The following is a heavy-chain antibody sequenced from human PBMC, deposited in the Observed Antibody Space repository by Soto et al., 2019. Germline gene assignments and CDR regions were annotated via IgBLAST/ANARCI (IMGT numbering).Heavy chain of an antibody. CDR2: IIPIFGTA. CDR3: ARGPYDSSGYFPYYHYYGMDV. D-gene: IGHD3-22*01. V-gene: IGHV1-69*13. Sequence: SVKVSCKASGGTFSSYAISWVRQAPGQGLEWMGGIIPIFGTANYAQKFQGRVTITADESTSTAYMELSSLRSEDTAAYYCARGPYDSSGYFPYYHYYGMDVWGQGTTVTVSS. J-gene: IGHJ6*02. CDR1: GGTFSSYA.